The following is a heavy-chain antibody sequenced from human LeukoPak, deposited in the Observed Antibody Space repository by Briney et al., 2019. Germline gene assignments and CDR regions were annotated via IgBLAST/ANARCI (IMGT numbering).Heavy chain of an antibody. CDR1: GFTFSSYA. D-gene: IGHD1-1*01. CDR2: ISGSGGST. Sequence: PGGSLRLSCAASGFTFSSYAMSWVRQAPGKGLEWVSAISGSGGSTYYADSVKGRFTISRDNSKNTLYLQMNSLRAEDTAVYYCAKDLLKLERLTPFDYWGQGTLVTVSS. CDR3: AKDLLKLERLTPFDY. V-gene: IGHV3-23*01. J-gene: IGHJ4*02.